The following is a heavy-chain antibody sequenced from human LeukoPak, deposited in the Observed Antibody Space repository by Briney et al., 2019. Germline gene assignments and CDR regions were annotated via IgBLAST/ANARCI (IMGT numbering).Heavy chain of an antibody. CDR2: IYYSGST. Sequence: SETLSLACTVSGGSISSSIYYWGWIRQPPGKGLEWVGSIYYSGSTYYNPSLKSRVTISVDTSKNQFSLKLSSVTAADTAVYYCARHGIQIVVAPPDYWGQGTLVTVSS. J-gene: IGHJ4*02. CDR3: ARHGIQIVVAPPDY. D-gene: IGHD3-22*01. V-gene: IGHV4-39*01. CDR1: GGSISSSIYY.